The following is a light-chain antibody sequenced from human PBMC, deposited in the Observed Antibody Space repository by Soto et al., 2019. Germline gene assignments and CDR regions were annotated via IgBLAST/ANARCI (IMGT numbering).Light chain of an antibody. CDR1: QSVGSNY. J-gene: IGKJ1*01. CDR3: QQYYDWPRT. Sequence: EIVLTQSPGTLSLSPGERATLSCRASQSVGSNYLAWYQQKPGQAPRLLIYGASNRASGIPDRFSGSGSGTDFTLTISRLEPEDFATYYCQQYYDWPRTFGQGTKVDIK. V-gene: IGKV3-20*01. CDR2: GAS.